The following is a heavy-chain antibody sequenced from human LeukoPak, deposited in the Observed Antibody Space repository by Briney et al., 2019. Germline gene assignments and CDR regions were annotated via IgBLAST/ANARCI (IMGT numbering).Heavy chain of an antibody. CDR2: IKQDGSEE. J-gene: IGHJ4*02. D-gene: IGHD3-3*01. CDR3: ASSGYDFWSGYPLDY. V-gene: IGHV3-7*01. Sequence: TGGPLRLSCAASGFTFSSYWMSWVHQAPGKGLEWVANIKQDGSEEYYVDSVKGRFTISRDNAKNSLYLQMNSLRAEDAAVYYCASSGYDFWSGYPLDYWGQGTLVTVSS. CDR1: GFTFSSYW.